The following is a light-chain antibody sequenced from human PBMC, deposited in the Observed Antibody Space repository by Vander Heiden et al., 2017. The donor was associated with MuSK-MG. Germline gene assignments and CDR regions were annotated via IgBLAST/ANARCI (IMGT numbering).Light chain of an antibody. CDR1: SSDLGGSNY. J-gene: IGLJ2*01. V-gene: IGLV2-14*01. CDR2: NVS. CDR3: CSYTSNSTIEGVV. Sequence: QSALTQPPSASASPGQPLTISCPGTSSDLGGSNYVSWYQQEQGKAPKVMIYNVSERPSGVSKRFSGSKSGNTASLAISGLQAEEEADYYCCSYTSNSTIEGVVFGGGTKLTVL.